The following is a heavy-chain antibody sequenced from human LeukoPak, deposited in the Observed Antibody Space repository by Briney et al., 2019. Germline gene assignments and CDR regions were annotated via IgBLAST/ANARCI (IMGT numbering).Heavy chain of an antibody. CDR2: IHPGHSDL. J-gene: IGHJ4*02. CDR3: AVFYGDKDSDFAY. Sequence: GESLKISCKGSGYSFTNYYIGWVHQMPGKGLEWMGIIHPGHSDLRYSPSFEGQITISADKSISTAYLQWSSLKASDTAIFYCAVFYGDKDSDFAYWGQGTLVTVSS. V-gene: IGHV5-51*07. CDR1: GYSFTNYY. D-gene: IGHD4-23*01.